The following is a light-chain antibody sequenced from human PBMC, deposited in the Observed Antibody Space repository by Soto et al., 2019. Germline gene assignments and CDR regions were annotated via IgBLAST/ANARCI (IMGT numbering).Light chain of an antibody. J-gene: IGKJ5*01. CDR3: HQRSSWPDT. CDR1: QSVSSS. CDR2: DAS. V-gene: IGKV3-11*01. Sequence: EIVLTQSPATLSLSPGERATLSCRASQSVSSSLVWYQQKPGQTPRLLIYDASNRATGIPARFSGSGSGTDFTLTIISLEPEDFVVYYCHQRSSWPDTFGQGTRLEIK.